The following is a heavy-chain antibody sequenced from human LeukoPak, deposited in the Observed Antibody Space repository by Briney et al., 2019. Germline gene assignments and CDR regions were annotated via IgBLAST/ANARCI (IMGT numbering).Heavy chain of an antibody. D-gene: IGHD3-10*01. Sequence: SETLSLTCAVYGGSFSGYYWSWIRQPPGKGLEWIGEINHSGSTNYNPSLKSRVTISVDTSKNQFSLKLSSVTAADTAVYYCARGLSLGVTLRYYYYYMDVWGKGTTVTVSS. CDR3: ARGLSLGVTLRYYYYYMDV. CDR2: INHSGST. J-gene: IGHJ6*03. V-gene: IGHV4-34*01. CDR1: GGSFSGYY.